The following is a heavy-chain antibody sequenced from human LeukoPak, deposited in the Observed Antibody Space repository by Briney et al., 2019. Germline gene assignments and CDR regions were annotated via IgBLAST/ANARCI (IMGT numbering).Heavy chain of an antibody. V-gene: IGHV1-2*02. CDR2: INPNSGGT. J-gene: IGHJ5*02. CDR1: GYTSTGYY. CDR3: ARDLAYCSSTSCYP. Sequence: ASVKVSCKASGYTSTGYYMHWVRQAPGQGLEWMGWINPNSGGTNYAQKFQGRVTITRDTSISTAYMELSRLRSDDTAVYYCARDLAYCSSTSCYPWGQGTLVTVSS. D-gene: IGHD2-2*01.